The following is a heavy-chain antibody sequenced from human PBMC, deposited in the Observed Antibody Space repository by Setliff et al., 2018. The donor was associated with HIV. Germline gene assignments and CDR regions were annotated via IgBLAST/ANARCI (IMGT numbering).Heavy chain of an antibody. D-gene: IGHD4-17*01. Sequence: GGSLRLSCEASGFSFDDYCMNWVRQAPGKGLEWVSYISSKRTSIYYADSVKGRFTISRDNDNNSLYLQMSGLSAEDTAVYYCARGPTTVTNYYYYYLDVWGKGTTVTVSS. V-gene: IGHV3-48*01. CDR3: ARGPTTVTNYYYYYLDV. CDR2: ISSKRTSI. CDR1: GFSFDDYC. J-gene: IGHJ6*03.